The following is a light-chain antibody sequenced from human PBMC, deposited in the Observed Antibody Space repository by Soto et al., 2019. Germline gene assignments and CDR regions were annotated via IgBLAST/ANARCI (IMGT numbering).Light chain of an antibody. J-gene: IGKJ1*01. Sequence: DLVLTQSPDSLAVSLGERATINCKSSQSVLYSSNNKNYLAWYQQKPGKAPKLLIFAASSLQSGVPSRFSGSRSGPDFTLTISSLQPEDFATYYCQQSYSSPPTFGQGTKVDIK. CDR3: QQSYSSPPT. CDR2: AAS. CDR1: QSVLYSSNNKNY. V-gene: IGKV4-1*01.